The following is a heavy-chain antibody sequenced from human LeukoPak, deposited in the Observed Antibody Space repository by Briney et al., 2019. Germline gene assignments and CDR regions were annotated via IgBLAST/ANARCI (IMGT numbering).Heavy chain of an antibody. CDR3: ARGRYYYGSGSYYKEEWWFDP. CDR2: INHSGST. D-gene: IGHD3-10*01. Sequence: SQTLSLTCTVSGGSISNGGYYWSWIRQPPGKGLEWIGEINHSGSTDYNPSLKSRVTISVDTSKNQFSLKLSSVTAADTAVYYCARGRYYYGSGSYYKEEWWFDPWGQGTLVTVSS. CDR1: GGSISNGGYY. J-gene: IGHJ5*02. V-gene: IGHV4-30-2*01.